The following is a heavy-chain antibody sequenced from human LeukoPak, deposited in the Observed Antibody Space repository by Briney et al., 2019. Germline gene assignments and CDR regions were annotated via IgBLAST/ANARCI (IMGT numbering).Heavy chain of an antibody. Sequence: GGSLRLSCAASGFTFSSYEMNWVRQAPGKGLEWVSYISSSGSTIYYADSVKGRFTISRDNAKNSLYLQMNSLRAEDTAVYYCARGLAPLGRYFDWLQPYSYYYYGMDVWGQGTTVTVSS. J-gene: IGHJ6*02. V-gene: IGHV3-48*03. CDR2: ISSSGSTI. D-gene: IGHD3-9*01. CDR1: GFTFSSYE. CDR3: ARGLAPLGRYFDWLQPYSYYYYGMDV.